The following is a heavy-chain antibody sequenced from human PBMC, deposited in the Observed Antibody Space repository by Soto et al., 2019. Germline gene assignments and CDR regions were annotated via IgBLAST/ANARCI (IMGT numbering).Heavy chain of an antibody. V-gene: IGHV1-18*01. J-gene: IGHJ3*02. D-gene: IGHD3-22*01. CDR1: GYTFTSYG. CDR3: ARDRGTMIVVVIPDDFDI. CDR2: ISAYNGNT. Sequence: GASVKVSCKTSGYTFTSYGISWVRQAPGQGLEWMGWISAYNGNTNYAQKLQGRVTMTTDTSTSTAYMELRSLRSDDTAVYYCARDRGTMIVVVIPDDFDIWGQGTMVTVS.